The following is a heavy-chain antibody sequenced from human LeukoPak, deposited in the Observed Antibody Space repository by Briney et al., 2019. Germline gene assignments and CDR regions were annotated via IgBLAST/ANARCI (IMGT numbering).Heavy chain of an antibody. CDR2: ISSSGSAI. CDR3: AIRARPYGHLYP. J-gene: IGHJ2*01. V-gene: IGHV3-48*03. D-gene: IGHD3-16*01. Sequence: GGSLRLSCAASGFNFSSYEMNWVRQAPGKGLEWISYISSSGSAIYYVDSVKGRFTISRDNAKNSLYLQMDSLRAEDTAVYYFAIRARPYGHLYPWGGRTLVTVSS. CDR1: GFNFSSYE.